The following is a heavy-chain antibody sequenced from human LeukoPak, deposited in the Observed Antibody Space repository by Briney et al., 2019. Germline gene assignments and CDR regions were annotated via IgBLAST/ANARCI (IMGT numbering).Heavy chain of an antibody. CDR3: ARDSGYDILTGYYRYFDY. J-gene: IGHJ4*02. D-gene: IGHD3-9*01. CDR2: ISYDGSNK. CDR1: GFTFSNYA. Sequence: GGSLRLSCAASGFTFSNYAMNWVRQAPGKGLEWVAVISYDGSNKYYADSVKGRFTISRDNSKNTLYLQMNSLRAEDTAVYYCARDSGYDILTGYYRYFDYWGQGTLVTVSS. V-gene: IGHV3-30-3*01.